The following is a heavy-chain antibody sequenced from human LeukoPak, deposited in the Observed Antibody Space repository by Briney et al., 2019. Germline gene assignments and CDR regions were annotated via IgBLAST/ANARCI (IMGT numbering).Heavy chain of an antibody. CDR3: ARGDCSGGSCYSSSTFDY. CDR2: FPYSGST. Sequence: SETLSLTCTVSGGSIRNYYWNWIRQPPGKGLEWIGYFPYSGSTTYNPSLKSRVTISVDTSKNQFSLKLSSVTAADTAVYYCARGDCSGGSCYSSSTFDYWGQGTLVTVSS. CDR1: GGSIRNYY. D-gene: IGHD2-15*01. J-gene: IGHJ4*02. V-gene: IGHV4-59*08.